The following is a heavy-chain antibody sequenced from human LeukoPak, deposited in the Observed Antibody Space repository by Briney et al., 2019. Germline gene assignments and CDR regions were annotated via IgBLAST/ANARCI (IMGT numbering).Heavy chain of an antibody. Sequence: SVKVSCKASGGTFSSYTISWVRQAPGQGLEWMGRIIPILGIANYAQKFQGRVTITADKSTSTAYMELSSLRSEDTAVYYCASPYCSSTSCYDSWGQGTLVTVSS. CDR1: GGTFSSYT. CDR2: IIPILGIA. J-gene: IGHJ4*02. D-gene: IGHD2-2*01. V-gene: IGHV1-69*02. CDR3: ASPYCSSTSCYDS.